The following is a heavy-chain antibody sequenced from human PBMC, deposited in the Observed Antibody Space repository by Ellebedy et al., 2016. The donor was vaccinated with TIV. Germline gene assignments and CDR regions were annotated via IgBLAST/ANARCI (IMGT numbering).Heavy chain of an antibody. V-gene: IGHV3-23*01. CDR1: GFTFNNYA. Sequence: GESLKISCAASGFTFNNYAMRWVRQAPATGLEWVSGIVGSGAEKYADSVKGRFTISRDNSKRTVDLQMRSVRAEDTAVSFCAKDRTSGDGYWVFDSWGQGTMVSVSS. CDR3: AKDRTSGDGYWVFDS. D-gene: IGHD2-21*02. J-gene: IGHJ4*02. CDR2: IVGSGA.